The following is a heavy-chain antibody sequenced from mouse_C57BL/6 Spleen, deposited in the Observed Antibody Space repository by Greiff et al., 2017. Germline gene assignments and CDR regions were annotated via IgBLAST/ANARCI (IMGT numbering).Heavy chain of an antibody. J-gene: IGHJ2*01. CDR3: ARVVTTVVADFDY. CDR2: IYPGDGDT. Sequence: VKLQESGPELVKPGASVKISCKASGYAFSSSWMNWVKQRPGKGLEWIGRIYPGDGDTNYNGKFKGKATLTADKSSSTAYMQLSSLTSEDSAVYFCARVVTTVVADFDYWGQGTTLTVSS. V-gene: IGHV1-82*01. CDR1: GYAFSSSW. D-gene: IGHD1-1*01.